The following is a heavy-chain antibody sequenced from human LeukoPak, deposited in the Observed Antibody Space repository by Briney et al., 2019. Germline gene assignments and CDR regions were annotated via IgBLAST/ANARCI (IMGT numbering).Heavy chain of an antibody. Sequence: PSETLSLTCTVSGGSIRSYYWSWIRQPPGKGLEWIGYIYYSGSTNYNPSLKSRVTISVDTSKNQFSPKLSSVTAADTAVYYCARASGVYYAIDYWGQGTLVTVSS. CDR1: GGSIRSYY. CDR2: IYYSGST. V-gene: IGHV4-59*01. D-gene: IGHD2-8*01. CDR3: ARASGVYYAIDY. J-gene: IGHJ4*02.